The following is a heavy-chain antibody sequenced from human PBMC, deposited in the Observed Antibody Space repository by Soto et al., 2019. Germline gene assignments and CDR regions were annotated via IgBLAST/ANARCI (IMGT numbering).Heavy chain of an antibody. CDR3: ARERKVVVPAATPMRAFDI. CDR1: GGSISSGGYY. D-gene: IGHD2-2*01. CDR2: IYYSGST. V-gene: IGHV4-31*01. Sequence: QVQLQESGPGLVKPSQTLSLTCTVSGGSISSGGYYWSWIRQHPGKGLQWIGYIYYSGSTYYNPSLNSQVTISVDTTKHQFPLKLSSVTAASTAVYYCARERKVVVPAATPMRAFDIWGQGTMVTVSS. J-gene: IGHJ3*02.